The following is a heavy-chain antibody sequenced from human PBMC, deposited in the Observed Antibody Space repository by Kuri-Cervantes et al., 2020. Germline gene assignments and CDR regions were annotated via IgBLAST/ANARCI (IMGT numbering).Heavy chain of an antibody. CDR1: GFTFSGYY. Sequence: GGSLRLSCAASGFTFSGYYMSWIRQAPGKGLEWVSYLSNSGNTIYYADSVKGRFTISRDTAKTSLYLQMNSLRAEDTAVYYCARDTNYCSSTSCPWDAFDIWGQGTMVTVSS. CDR2: LSNSGNTI. CDR3: ARDTNYCSSTSCPWDAFDI. J-gene: IGHJ3*02. V-gene: IGHV3-11*04. D-gene: IGHD2-2*01.